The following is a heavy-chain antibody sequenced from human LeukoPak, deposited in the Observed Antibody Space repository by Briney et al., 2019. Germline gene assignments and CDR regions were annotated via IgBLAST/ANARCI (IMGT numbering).Heavy chain of an antibody. Sequence: PSETLSLTCTVSGGSISSSSYYWGWIRQPPGKGLEWIGSIYYSGSTYYNPSLKSRVTISVDTSKNQFSLKLSSVTAADTAVYYCARATADEFRSGPMGYYFDYWGQGTLVTVSS. V-gene: IGHV4-39*01. D-gene: IGHD3-3*01. CDR2: IYYSGST. CDR3: ARATADEFRSGPMGYYFDY. J-gene: IGHJ4*02. CDR1: GGSISSSSYY.